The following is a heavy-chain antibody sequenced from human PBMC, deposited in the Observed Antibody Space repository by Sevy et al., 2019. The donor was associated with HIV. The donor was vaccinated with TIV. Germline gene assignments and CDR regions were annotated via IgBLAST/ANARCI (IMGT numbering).Heavy chain of an antibody. J-gene: IGHJ6*02. CDR2: ISYDGSKR. CDR3: ARADVDRYYYYYGMDV. CDR1: GFTFSSYA. Sequence: GGSLRLSCAASGFTFSSYAMHWVRQAPGKGLEWVAVISYDGSKRFHANSVKGRFSISRDKTKNMVYLQMNGLRIEETAVYYCARADVDRYYYYYGMDVWGQGTTVTVSS. V-gene: IGHV3-30*01.